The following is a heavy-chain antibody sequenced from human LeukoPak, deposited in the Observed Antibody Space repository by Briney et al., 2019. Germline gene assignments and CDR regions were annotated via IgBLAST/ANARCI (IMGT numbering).Heavy chain of an antibody. CDR2: INWNGGST. CDR3: ARDKYYYGSGLDY. Sequence: GGSLRLSCAASGFTFSNYWKTWVRQAPGKGLEWVSGINWNGGSTGYADSVKGRFTISRDNAKNSLYLQMNSLRPEDAAFYYCARDKYYYGSGLDYWGQGTLVTVSS. D-gene: IGHD3-10*01. J-gene: IGHJ4*02. V-gene: IGHV3-20*04. CDR1: GFTFSNYW.